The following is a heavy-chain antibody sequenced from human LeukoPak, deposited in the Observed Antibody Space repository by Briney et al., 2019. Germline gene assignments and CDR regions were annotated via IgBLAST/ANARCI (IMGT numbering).Heavy chain of an antibody. CDR1: GFTVSSNY. J-gene: IGHJ1*01. D-gene: IGHD2-15*01. CDR2: IYSGGNT. CDR3: ASGYCSGGHCYSVYFQH. V-gene: IGHV3-53*01. Sequence: GGPLRLSCAASGFTVSSNYMSWVRQAPGKGLEWVSVIYSGGNTYYADSVKGRFTISRDNSKNTLYLQMNSLRPEDTAVYYCASGYCSGGHCYSVYFQHWGQGTLVTVSS.